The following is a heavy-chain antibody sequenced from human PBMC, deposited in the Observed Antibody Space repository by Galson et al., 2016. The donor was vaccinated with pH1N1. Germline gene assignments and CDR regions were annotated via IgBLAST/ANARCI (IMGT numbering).Heavy chain of an antibody. Sequence: SVKVSCKASGYTFSSFYMHWVRQAPGQGHEWMGIIDPSGVTTIYAQKFQGRVTLTRDTSTRTVYMELTSLRSEDTAVYYYARDAGSYYGYFDYWGQGTLVTVSS. J-gene: IGHJ4*02. CDR1: GYTFSSFY. CDR3: ARDAGSYYGYFDY. CDR2: IDPSGVTT. D-gene: IGHD3-10*01. V-gene: IGHV1-46*01.